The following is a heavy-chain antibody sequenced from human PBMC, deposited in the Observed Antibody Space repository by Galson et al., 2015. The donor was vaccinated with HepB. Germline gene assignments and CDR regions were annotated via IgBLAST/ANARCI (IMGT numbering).Heavy chain of an antibody. V-gene: IGHV1-24*01. CDR1: GYTLTKLS. CDR3: ATALAVATTGGTYYYYGMDV. Sequence: SVKVSCKVSGYTLTKLSMHWVRQAPGKGLEWMGGFDPEDGETIYAQKFQGRVTMTEDTSTDTAYMELSSLRSEDTAVYYCATALAVATTGGTYYYYGMDVWGQGTTVTVSS. CDR2: FDPEDGET. D-gene: IGHD6-19*01. J-gene: IGHJ6*02.